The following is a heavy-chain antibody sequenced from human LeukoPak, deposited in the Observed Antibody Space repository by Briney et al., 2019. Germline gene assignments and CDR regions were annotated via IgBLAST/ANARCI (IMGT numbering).Heavy chain of an antibody. J-gene: IGHJ4*02. Sequence: GGSLRLSCAASEFTFSTYCMHWVRQAPGKGLVWVSRIDSDGTNTDYADSVKGRFTISRDNAKNTLYMQMNSLRVDDTAVYYCARDLETGSNYVGYWGQGTLVTVSS. V-gene: IGHV3-74*01. CDR3: ARDLETGSNYVGY. D-gene: IGHD5-24*01. CDR2: IDSDGTNT. CDR1: EFTFSTYC.